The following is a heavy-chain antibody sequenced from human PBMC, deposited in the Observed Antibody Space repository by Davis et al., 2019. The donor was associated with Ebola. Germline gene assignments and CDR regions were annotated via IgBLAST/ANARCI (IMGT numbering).Heavy chain of an antibody. CDR1: GYTFTSYY. CDR2: INPSGGST. J-gene: IGHJ4*02. CDR3: ASSTMIVVPDY. V-gene: IGHV1-46*01. Sequence: ASVKVSCKASGYTFTSYYMHWVRQAPGQGLEWIGIINPSGGSTSYAQKFQGRVTMTRDTSTSTVYMELSSLRSEDTAVYYCASSTMIVVPDYWGQGTLVTVSS. D-gene: IGHD3-22*01.